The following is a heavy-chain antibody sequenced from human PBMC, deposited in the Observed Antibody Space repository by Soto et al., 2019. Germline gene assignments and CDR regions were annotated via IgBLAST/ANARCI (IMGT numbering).Heavy chain of an antibody. CDR3: ARDLGDNWNYVRWFDP. CDR2: IKQDGSEK. J-gene: IGHJ5*02. V-gene: IGHV3-7*01. D-gene: IGHD1-7*01. CDR1: GFTFSSYW. Sequence: GGSLRLSCAASGFTFSSYWMSWVRQAPGKGLEWVANIKQDGSEKYYVDSVKGRFTISRDNAKNSLYLQMNSLRAEDTAVYYCARDLGDNWNYVRWFDPWGQGTLVTVSS.